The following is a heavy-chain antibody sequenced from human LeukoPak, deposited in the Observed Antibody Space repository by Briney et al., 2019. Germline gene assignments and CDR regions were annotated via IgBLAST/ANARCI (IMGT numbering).Heavy chain of an antibody. CDR3: ARARVAVAGTAGY. CDR2: ITSRSTT. D-gene: IGHD6-19*01. V-gene: IGHV3-69-1*01. CDR1: GFIFSHYG. J-gene: IGHJ4*02. Sequence: PGGTLRLSCAASGFIFSHYGMNWVRQAPGKGLEWVSGITSRSTTNYADSVKGRFTIPRDNAKNSLYLQMNSLRAEDTAVYYCARARVAVAGTAGYWGQGTLVTVSS.